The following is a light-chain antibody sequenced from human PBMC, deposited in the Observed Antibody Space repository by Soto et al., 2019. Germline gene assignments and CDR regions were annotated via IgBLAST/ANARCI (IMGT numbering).Light chain of an antibody. CDR2: DAS. Sequence: EILLTQSPATLSLSPLESATLSCRASRSVSNYLAWYQQKPGQAPRLLIYDASSRPTDIPARFSGSGSGTDFTLTISSLEPEDFALYYCQQRSNWPITFGQGTRLEIK. J-gene: IGKJ5*01. CDR1: RSVSNY. CDR3: QQRSNWPIT. V-gene: IGKV3-11*01.